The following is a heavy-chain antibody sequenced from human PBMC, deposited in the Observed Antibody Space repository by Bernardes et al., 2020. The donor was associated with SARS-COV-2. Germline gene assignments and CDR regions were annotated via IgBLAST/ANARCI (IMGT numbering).Heavy chain of an antibody. J-gene: IGHJ3*02. Sequence: SESLSLTCTVSGGSISSYYWSWIRQRPGKGLEWIGYIHYSGSTNYNPSLKSRVTISVDTSKNQFSLKLSSVTAADTAVYYCARRPGIAVAGTGVTFDIWGQGTMVTVSS. V-gene: IGHV4-59*08. CDR1: GGSISSYY. CDR2: IHYSGST. D-gene: IGHD6-19*01. CDR3: ARRPGIAVAGTGVTFDI.